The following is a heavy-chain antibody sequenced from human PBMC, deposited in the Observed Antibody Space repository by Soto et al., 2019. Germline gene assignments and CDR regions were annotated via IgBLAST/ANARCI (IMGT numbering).Heavy chain of an antibody. J-gene: IGHJ3*02. V-gene: IGHV3-23*04. D-gene: IGHD2-15*01. CDR1: GFTFSSYA. CDR3: AREYSMTSRSAFDI. Sequence: EVQLVESGGGLVQPGGSLRLSCAASGFTFSSYAMSWVRQAPGKGLEWVSAISGSGGSTYYADSVKGRFTISRDNAKNKQYLQMNSLRPEDTAVYYCAREYSMTSRSAFDIWGQGTMVTVSS. CDR2: ISGSGGST.